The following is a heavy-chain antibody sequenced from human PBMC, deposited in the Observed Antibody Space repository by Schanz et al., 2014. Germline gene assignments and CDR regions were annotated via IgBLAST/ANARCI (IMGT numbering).Heavy chain of an antibody. D-gene: IGHD3-10*01. V-gene: IGHV3-48*01. CDR1: GFSFSSYA. J-gene: IGHJ4*02. CDR3: ARGGFGEVSYFDY. Sequence: EVQLVESGGGLVQPGGSLRLSCATSGFSFSSYAINWVRQAPGKGLEWISYITYNGGTIYYADSVKGRFTISRDNSKNTLYLQMNSLRPEDTAVYYCARGGFGEVSYFDYWGQGTLVTVSS. CDR2: ITYNGGTI.